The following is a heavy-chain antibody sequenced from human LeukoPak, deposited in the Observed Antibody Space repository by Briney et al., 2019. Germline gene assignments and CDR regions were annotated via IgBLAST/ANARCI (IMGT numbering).Heavy chain of an antibody. D-gene: IGHD1-26*01. CDR2: TVGGGSPNT. CDR1: GFYFANYA. V-gene: IGHV3-23*01. CDR3: AKEPQKWEPYDGYYFDY. J-gene: IGHJ4*02. Sequence: GGSLRLSCAASGFYFANYAMSWVRQAPGKGLEWVSATVGGGSPNTYHADSVKGRFTISRDNSKNTLFLQMNSLRAEDTAVYYCAKEPQKWEPYDGYYFDYWGQGTLVTVSS.